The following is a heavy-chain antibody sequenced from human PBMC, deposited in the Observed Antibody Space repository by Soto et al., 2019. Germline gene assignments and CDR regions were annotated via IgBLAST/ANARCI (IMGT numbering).Heavy chain of an antibody. CDR3: ARILYNTNWHWAPNWFDP. J-gene: IGHJ5*02. CDR1: GYSFTSYW. D-gene: IGHD1-7*01. Sequence: GESLKISCKGSGYSFTSYWIVWVRQMPGKGLKWMGIIYPGDSDTRYSPSFQGQVTISADKSISTSYLQWSSLKASDTAMYYCARILYNTNWHWAPNWFDPWGQGTLVTVSS. CDR2: IYPGDSDT. V-gene: IGHV5-51*01.